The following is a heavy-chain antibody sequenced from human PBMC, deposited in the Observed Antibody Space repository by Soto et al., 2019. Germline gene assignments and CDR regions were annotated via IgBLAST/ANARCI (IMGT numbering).Heavy chain of an antibody. D-gene: IGHD6-19*01. CDR3: ARSSRAAPSRGWYSPSAYSNHGIDV. CDR2: MYPGDSDT. CDR1: GYSFTTYW. Sequence: GESLKSSCKASGYSFTTYWIGWVRQMPGKGLGWMGVMYPGDSDTKDSPSLQGQVSISADTAISTADLEWTSLKASYTAMYDCARSSRAAPSRGWYSPSAYSNHGIDVWGQGTKVA. V-gene: IGHV5-51*01. J-gene: IGHJ6*02.